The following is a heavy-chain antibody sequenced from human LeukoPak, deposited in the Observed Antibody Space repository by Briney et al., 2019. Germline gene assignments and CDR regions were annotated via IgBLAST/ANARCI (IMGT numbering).Heavy chain of an antibody. CDR2: INRNSGGT. J-gene: IGHJ4*02. CDR3: AGDPGDLDSFDY. Sequence: EASVKVSCKASGYTFTDYYMHWVRQAPGQGLEWMRWINRNSGGTKYAQKFQGRVTMTRDTSISTGYMELSGLTSDDTAVYYCAGDPGDLDSFDYWGQGTLVTVSS. CDR1: GYTFTDYY. D-gene: IGHD3-16*01. V-gene: IGHV1-2*02.